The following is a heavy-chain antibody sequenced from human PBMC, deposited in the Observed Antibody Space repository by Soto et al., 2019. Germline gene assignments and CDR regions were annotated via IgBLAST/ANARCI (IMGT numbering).Heavy chain of an antibody. D-gene: IGHD5-18*01. Sequence: SETLSLTCTVSGGSVSSGSYYWSWIRQPPGKGLEWIGYIYYSGSTNYNPSLKSRVTISVDTSKNQFSLKLSSVTAADTAVYYCARGVPYSYGYVSWFDPWGPGIPVTVSS. CDR2: IYYSGST. J-gene: IGHJ5*02. CDR1: GGSVSSGSYY. V-gene: IGHV4-61*01. CDR3: ARGVPYSYGYVSWFDP.